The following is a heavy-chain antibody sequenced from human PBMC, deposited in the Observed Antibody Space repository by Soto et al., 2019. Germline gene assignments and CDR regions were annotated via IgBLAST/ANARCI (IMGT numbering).Heavy chain of an antibody. D-gene: IGHD3-10*01. V-gene: IGHV1-18*01. J-gene: IGHJ4*02. CDR1: GYTFTNFG. CDR2: ISAYNGNT. Sequence: QVQLVQSGAEVKKPGASVKVSCKTSGYTFTNFGLSWVRQAPGQGLEWMGWISAYNGNTNYALDFQGRVTMATDAXXXXXXXXXXXXXXXXXXXYYCARGGTPIDYWCQGTLVTVSS. CDR3: ARGGTPIDY.